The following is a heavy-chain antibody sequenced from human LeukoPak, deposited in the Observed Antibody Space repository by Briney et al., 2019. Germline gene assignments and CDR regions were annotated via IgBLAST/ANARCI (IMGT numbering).Heavy chain of an antibody. CDR2: INQDGSKE. J-gene: IGHJ4*02. CDR3: VRDGGVSGYDLLDY. CDR1: GFNLTDYW. D-gene: IGHD5-12*01. V-gene: IGHV3-7*01. Sequence: HSGGSLRLSCAASGFNLTDYWMSWVRQAPGKGLEWVAHINQDGSKEYYMDSVKARFTISRDNAKNSLSLQMNSLRAEDTAVYYCVRDGGVSGYDLLDYWGQGTLVTVSS.